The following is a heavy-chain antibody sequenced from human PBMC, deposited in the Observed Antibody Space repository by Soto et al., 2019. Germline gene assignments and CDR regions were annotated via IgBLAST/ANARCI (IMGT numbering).Heavy chain of an antibody. J-gene: IGHJ6*02. CDR3: ARRYGTSMDV. V-gene: IGHV4-59*01. D-gene: IGHD5-18*01. Sequence: QVQLQESGPGLVKPSEALYLTCTVSGGSISSYYWSWIRQPPGKGLQWIGYIYYSGSTNYNPSLKSRVTISVDTSKNQFSLKLSSVTAADTAVYYCARRYGTSMDVWGQGTTVTVSS. CDR2: IYYSGST. CDR1: GGSISSYY.